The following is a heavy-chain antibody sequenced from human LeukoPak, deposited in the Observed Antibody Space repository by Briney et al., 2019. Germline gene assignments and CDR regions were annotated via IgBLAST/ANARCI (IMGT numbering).Heavy chain of an antibody. J-gene: IGHJ4*02. D-gene: IGHD6-19*01. CDR1: GSTFSSYA. CDR3: AKGDRKWLVLYDY. Sequence: GGSLRLSCAASGSTFSSYAMSWVRQAPGKGLEWVSAISGSGGSTYYADSVKGRFTISRNNSKNTLYLQMNSLRAEDTAVYYCAKGDRKWLVLYDYWGQGTLVTVSS. V-gene: IGHV3-23*01. CDR2: ISGSGGST.